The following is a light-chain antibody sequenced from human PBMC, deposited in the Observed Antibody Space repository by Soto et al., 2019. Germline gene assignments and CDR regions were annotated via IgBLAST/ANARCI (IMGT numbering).Light chain of an antibody. J-gene: IGLJ3*02. CDR3: SSYTSSSTWV. CDR2: DVS. V-gene: IGLV2-14*03. Sequence: QSALTQPASVSGSPGQSIAISCTGTTSDVGGYNYVSWYQHHPGKAPKLMIYDVSNRPSGVSNRFSGSNSGNTASLTISGLQGEDEADYYCSSYTSSSTWVFGGGTKLTVL. CDR1: TSDVGGYNY.